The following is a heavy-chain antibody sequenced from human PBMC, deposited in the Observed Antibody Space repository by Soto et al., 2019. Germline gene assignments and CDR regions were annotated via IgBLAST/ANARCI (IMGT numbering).Heavy chain of an antibody. CDR2: ISGSGGST. CDR3: AKDQGSSWYEIDY. V-gene: IGHV3-23*01. D-gene: IGHD6-13*01. J-gene: IGHJ4*02. CDR1: GFTFSNYA. Sequence: EVQLLESGGGLVQPGGSLRLSCAASGFTFSNYAVTWVRQAPGKGLEWGSTISGSGGSTYYADSVKGRLTISRDNSKNTLYLQMNSLRAEDTAVYYCAKDQGSSWYEIDYWGQGTLVTVSS.